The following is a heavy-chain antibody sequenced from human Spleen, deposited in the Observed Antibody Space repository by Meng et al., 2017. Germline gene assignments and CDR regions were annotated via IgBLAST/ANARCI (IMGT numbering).Heavy chain of an antibody. Sequence: VQLVQSGAEVKKPGASVKVSCKASGYTFTSFRISWVRQAPGQGLEWMGWFVNYVDTYPAPKFQGRVTMTTDIHTNTAFMELRSLTSDDTAVYYCASGTPGRRYADYWGQGTLVTVSS. CDR3: ASGTPGRRYADY. V-gene: IGHV1-18*01. D-gene: IGHD3-10*01. CDR1: GYTFTSFR. CDR2: FVNYVDT. J-gene: IGHJ4*02.